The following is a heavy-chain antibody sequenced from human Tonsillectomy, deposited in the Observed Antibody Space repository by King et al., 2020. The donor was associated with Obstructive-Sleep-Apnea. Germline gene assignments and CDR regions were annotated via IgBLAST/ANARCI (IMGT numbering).Heavy chain of an antibody. Sequence: QLQESGSGLVKPSQTLSLTCAVSGGSISSGGYSWNWIRQPPGKGLEWIGYIYHSGTTYYNPSLKSRVTLSVDRSKNQFSLKLSSVTAADTAVYYCARRSMLSLSGARYWYFDLWARGTLVTVSS. CDR2: IYHSGTT. CDR1: GGSISSGGYS. D-gene: IGHD3-16*01. J-gene: IGHJ2*01. CDR3: ARRSMLSLSGARYWYFDL. V-gene: IGHV4-30-2*01.